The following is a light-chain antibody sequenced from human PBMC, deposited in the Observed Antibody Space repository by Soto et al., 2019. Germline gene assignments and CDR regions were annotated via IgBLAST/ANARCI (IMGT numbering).Light chain of an antibody. J-gene: IGLJ1*01. Sequence: QSALTQPASVSGSPGQSITISCPGTSSDVGGYKYVSWYQQHPGKAPKLMIYEVSNRPSGVSNRFSGSKSGNTASLTISRLQAEDEADYYCSSYTSSSTLVFGTGTKLTVL. CDR2: EVS. CDR3: SSYTSSSTLV. CDR1: SSDVGGYKY. V-gene: IGLV2-14*01.